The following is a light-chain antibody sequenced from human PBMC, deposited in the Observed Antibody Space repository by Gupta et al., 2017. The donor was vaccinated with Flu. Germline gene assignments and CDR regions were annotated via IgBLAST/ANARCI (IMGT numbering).Light chain of an antibody. Sequence: DIQMTQYRSSVYASVGDRVSITYRASQVIRNYLAWYQQKPATAPKRLIYAASSLQRGVPSRFSGSGSGTEFTLTISSLQPEDFATYYCRQHDSYPLTFGHGTKVDIK. CDR1: QVIRNY. CDR3: RQHDSYPLT. J-gene: IGKJ3*01. CDR2: AAS. V-gene: IGKV1-17*01.